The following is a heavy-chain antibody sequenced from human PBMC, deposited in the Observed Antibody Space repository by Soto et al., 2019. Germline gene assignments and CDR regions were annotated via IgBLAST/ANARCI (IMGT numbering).Heavy chain of an antibody. CDR3: TRGPYGDYHLDY. Sequence: QVQLVQSGAEVRKPGASVKVSCKASGYTFTGYYMHWVRQAPGQGLEWMGWINPNSGGTNYAQKFQGWVTTTRDTSISTAYMELSRLRSDDTAVYYCTRGPYGDYHLDYWGQGTLVTVSS. V-gene: IGHV1-2*04. J-gene: IGHJ4*02. CDR2: INPNSGGT. D-gene: IGHD4-17*01. CDR1: GYTFTGYY.